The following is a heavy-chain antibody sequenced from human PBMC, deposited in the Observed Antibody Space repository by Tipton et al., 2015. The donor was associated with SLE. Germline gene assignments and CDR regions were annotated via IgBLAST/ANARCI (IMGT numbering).Heavy chain of an antibody. V-gene: IGHV4-38-2*02. CDR2: IDQSGST. CDR1: GYSISSGYY. J-gene: IGHJ4*02. Sequence: TLSLTCTVSGYSISSGYYWGWIRQPPGKGLEGIGTIDQSGSTHYNPSLKSRVTISVDTSKNQFSLKLSSVTAADTAVYYCASLTGGLDYWGQGTLVTVSS. CDR3: ASLTGGLDY. D-gene: IGHD7-27*01.